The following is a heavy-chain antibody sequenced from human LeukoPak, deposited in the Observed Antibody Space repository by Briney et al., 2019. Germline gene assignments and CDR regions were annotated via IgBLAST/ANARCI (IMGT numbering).Heavy chain of an antibody. CDR1: GFTFSSYS. D-gene: IGHD3-10*01. CDR2: ISGNSRYI. Sequence: GGSLRLSCAASGFTFSSYSMNWVRQAPGKGLEWVSSISGNSRYIYYADSVKGRFTISRDNAKNSLYLQMNGLRAEDTAVYYCARDAGDFDLSWGQGTLVTVSS. J-gene: IGHJ5*02. CDR3: ARDAGDFDLS. V-gene: IGHV3-21*01.